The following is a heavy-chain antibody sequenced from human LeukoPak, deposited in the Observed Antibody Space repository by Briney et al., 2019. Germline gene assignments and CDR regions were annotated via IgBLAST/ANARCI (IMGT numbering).Heavy chain of an antibody. D-gene: IGHD5-18*01. Sequence: QTGGSLRLSCAASGFTFDTHAMSWVRQAPGKGLEWVSGINGNGASTYYSDSMKGRFTISRDNSKNTLYLQMSTLRAEDTAVYYCAKDQGYSYYYLDYWGQGTLVTVSS. CDR3: AKDQGYSYYYLDY. CDR2: INGNGAST. J-gene: IGHJ4*02. CDR1: GFTFDTHA. V-gene: IGHV3-23*01.